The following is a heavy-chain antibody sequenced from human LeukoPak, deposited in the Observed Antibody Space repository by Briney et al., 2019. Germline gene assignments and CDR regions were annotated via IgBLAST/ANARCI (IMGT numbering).Heavy chain of an antibody. Sequence: NPSQTLSLTCSVSGDSIRSGTYYWIWIRQPAGKGLEWIGRIYTSGNTNYNPSLKSRVTISVDTSKNQFSLRLSSVTAADTAVYYCARGGGTTRIDYWGQGTLVTVSS. J-gene: IGHJ4*02. CDR2: IYTSGNT. CDR1: GDSIRSGTYY. CDR3: ARGGGTTRIDY. D-gene: IGHD4-17*01. V-gene: IGHV4-61*02.